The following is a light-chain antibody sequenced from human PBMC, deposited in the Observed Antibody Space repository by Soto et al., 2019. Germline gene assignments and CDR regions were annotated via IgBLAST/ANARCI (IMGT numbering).Light chain of an antibody. V-gene: IGLV2-14*01. CDR3: SSYVTSGTLV. J-gene: IGLJ7*01. Sequence: QSALTQAASVSGSHGQSVTISCTGTSSDIGGSDYVSWYQKHPGKAPKVIIYEVSDRPSGVSDRFSGSKSGNTASLTISGLQAEDEADYYCSSYVTSGTLVFGGGTQLTVL. CDR2: EVS. CDR1: SSDIGGSDY.